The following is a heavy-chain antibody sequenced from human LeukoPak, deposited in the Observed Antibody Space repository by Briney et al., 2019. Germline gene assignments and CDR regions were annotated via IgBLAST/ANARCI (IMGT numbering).Heavy chain of an antibody. CDR3: ARGPTTPYYYYYMDV. V-gene: IGHV3-7*04. CDR2: IKQDGSEK. Sequence: GGSLRLSCAASGFTFSSYWMSWVRQAQGKGLEWVANIKQDGSEKYYVDSVKGRFTISRDNAKNSLYLQMNSLRAEDTAVYYCARGPTTPYYYYYMDVWGKGTTVTVSS. D-gene: IGHD1-26*01. J-gene: IGHJ6*03. CDR1: GFTFSSYW.